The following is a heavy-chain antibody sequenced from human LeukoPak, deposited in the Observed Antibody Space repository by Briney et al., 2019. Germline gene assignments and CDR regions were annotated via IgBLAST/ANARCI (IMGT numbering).Heavy chain of an antibody. Sequence: NSSETLSLTCTVSGGSISSSSYYWGWIRQPPGKGLEWIGSIYYSGSTYYNPSLKSRVTISVDTSKNQFSLKLSSVTAADTAVYYCARGVPRRFAYYYYGMDVWGQGTTVTVSS. CDR1: GGSISSSSYY. V-gene: IGHV4-39*01. D-gene: IGHD3-10*01. CDR3: ARGVPRRFAYYYYGMDV. J-gene: IGHJ6*02. CDR2: IYYSGST.